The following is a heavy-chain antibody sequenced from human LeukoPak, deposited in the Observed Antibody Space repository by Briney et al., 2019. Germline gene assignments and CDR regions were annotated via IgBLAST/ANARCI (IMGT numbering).Heavy chain of an antibody. CDR3: AKDLGIVVVITGGVDY. Sequence: GGSLRLSCAASGFTFSSYGMHWVRQAPGKGLEWVAVISYDGSNKYYADSVKGRFTISRDNSKNTLYLQMNSLRAEDTAVYYCAKDLGIVVVITGGVDYWGQGTLVTVSS. D-gene: IGHD3-22*01. CDR1: GFTFSSYG. J-gene: IGHJ4*02. V-gene: IGHV3-30*18. CDR2: ISYDGSNK.